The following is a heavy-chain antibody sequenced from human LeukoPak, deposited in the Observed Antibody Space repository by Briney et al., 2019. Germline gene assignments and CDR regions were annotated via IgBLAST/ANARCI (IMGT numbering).Heavy chain of an antibody. D-gene: IGHD6-19*01. V-gene: IGHV1-2*02. Sequence: ASVKVSCKASSYTFTSYGISWVRQAPGQGLEWMGWINPNSGGTNYAQKFQGRVTMTRDTSISTAYMELSRLRSDDTAVYYCARPPQASSGWSDPFDYWGQGTLVAVSS. CDR2: INPNSGGT. CDR3: ARPPQASSGWSDPFDY. CDR1: SYTFTSYG. J-gene: IGHJ4*02.